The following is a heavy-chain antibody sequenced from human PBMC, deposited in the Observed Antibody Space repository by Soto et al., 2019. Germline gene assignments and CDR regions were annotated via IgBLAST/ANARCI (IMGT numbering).Heavy chain of an antibody. CDR2: IYHSGST. CDR1: GGSISNSNW. V-gene: IGHV4-4*02. Sequence: QVQLQESGPGLVKPSGTLSLTCGVFGGSISNSNWWTWVRQPPGKGLEWIGEIYHSGSTNYNSSLMSRVTISLDKPNNQFSLKLSYVTAADTAVYYXAHRPIVGAAIWGQGTLVTVSS. CDR3: AHRPIVGAAI. D-gene: IGHD1-26*01. J-gene: IGHJ4*02.